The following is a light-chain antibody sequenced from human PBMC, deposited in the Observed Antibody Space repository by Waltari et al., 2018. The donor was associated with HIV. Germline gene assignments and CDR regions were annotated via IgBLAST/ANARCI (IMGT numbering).Light chain of an antibody. J-gene: IGKJ3*01. CDR1: QSVYNSY. Sequence: IVLRQSPGTLSLSPGERATLSCWASQSVYNSYLAWYQQKPGQAPRLLIYDASIRATGIPDRFSGSASETDFTLTISRLEPEDFAVYYCQQYGISPYTFGPGTTVDIK. V-gene: IGKV3-20*01. CDR3: QQYGISPYT. CDR2: DAS.